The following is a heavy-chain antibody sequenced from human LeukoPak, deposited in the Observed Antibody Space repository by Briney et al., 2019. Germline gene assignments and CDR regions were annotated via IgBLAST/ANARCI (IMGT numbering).Heavy chain of an antibody. J-gene: IGHJ4*02. D-gene: IGHD2-8*01. Sequence: PSETLSLTCTVSGGSISSYYWSWIRQPPGKGLEWIGYIYYSGTTNCNPSLKSRVTISVDTSKNQFSLKLSSVTAADTAVYYCARGDYCTNGVCYDYWGQGTLVTVSS. V-gene: IGHV4-59*01. CDR2: IYYSGTT. CDR1: GGSISSYY. CDR3: ARGDYCTNGVCYDY.